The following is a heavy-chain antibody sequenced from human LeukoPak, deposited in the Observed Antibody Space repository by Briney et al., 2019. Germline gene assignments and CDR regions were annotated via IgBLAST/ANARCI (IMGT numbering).Heavy chain of an antibody. V-gene: IGHV4-38-2*02. CDR3: ARDSGTTGEVKFDP. J-gene: IGHJ5*02. CDR1: GYSISNGYY. Sequence: SETLSLTCTVSGYSISNGYYWGWIRQPPGKGLEWIGRIYISGSTNYNPSLKSRVTMSVDTSKNQFSLKLSSVTAADTAVYYCARDSGTTGEVKFDPWGQGTLVTVSS. CDR2: IYISGST. D-gene: IGHD3-10*01.